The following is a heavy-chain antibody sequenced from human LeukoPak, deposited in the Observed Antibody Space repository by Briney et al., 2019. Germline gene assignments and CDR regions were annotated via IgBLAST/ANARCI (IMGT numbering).Heavy chain of an antibody. CDR3: ARQWLVRYPRNYYYGMDV. Sequence: SETLSLTCTVSGGSISSYYWSWIRQPPGKGLEWIGYIYYSGSTNYNPSLKSRVTISVDTPKNQFSLKLSSVTAADTAVYYCARQWLVRYPRNYYYGMDVWGQGTTVTVSS. CDR2: IYYSGST. D-gene: IGHD6-19*01. CDR1: GGSISSYY. J-gene: IGHJ6*02. V-gene: IGHV4-59*08.